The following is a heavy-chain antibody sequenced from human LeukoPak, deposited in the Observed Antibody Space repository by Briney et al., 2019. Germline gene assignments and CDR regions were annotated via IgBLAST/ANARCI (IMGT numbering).Heavy chain of an antibody. J-gene: IGHJ6*03. Sequence: PSETLSLTCTVPGVSINSHYWSWIRQPPGKGLEWIGFIYDSGSANYKSSLKSRVTMTVDTSKNQFSLKLNSVSAADTAVYYCARVLQNYYHMDVWGKGTTVTVSS. CDR1: GVSINSHY. D-gene: IGHD3-3*01. CDR3: ARVLQNYYHMDV. V-gene: IGHV4-59*11. CDR2: IYDSGSA.